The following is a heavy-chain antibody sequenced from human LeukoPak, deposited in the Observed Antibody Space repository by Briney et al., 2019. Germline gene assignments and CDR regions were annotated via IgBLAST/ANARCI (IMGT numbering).Heavy chain of an antibody. V-gene: IGHV4-39*01. CDR3: ATPYSGGYHGLDI. Sequence: PSETLSLTCTVSGGPISSNKYYWGWIRQPPGKGLEWIGSVYYSGSTYYNPSLKSRVTISVDTSKNQFSLKLSSVTAADTAVYYCATPYSGGYHGLDIWGQGTMVTVSS. CDR2: VYYSGST. J-gene: IGHJ3*02. CDR1: GGPISSNKYY. D-gene: IGHD1-26*01.